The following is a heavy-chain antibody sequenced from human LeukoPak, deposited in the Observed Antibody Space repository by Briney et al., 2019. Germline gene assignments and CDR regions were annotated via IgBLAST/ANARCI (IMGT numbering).Heavy chain of an antibody. CDR1: GFSLSSYS. V-gene: IGHV3-21*01. CDR3: ARDPYCSGANCYNGMDV. Sequence: PGGSLSLSCAASGFSLSSYSMNWVRQAPGKGLEYVSSISITSSHIYYGDSVRGRFTISRDNAKNSLFLQMNNLRAEDTGVYYCARDPYCSGANCYNGMDVWGLGTTVTVSS. CDR2: ISITSSHI. D-gene: IGHD2-2*02. J-gene: IGHJ6*02.